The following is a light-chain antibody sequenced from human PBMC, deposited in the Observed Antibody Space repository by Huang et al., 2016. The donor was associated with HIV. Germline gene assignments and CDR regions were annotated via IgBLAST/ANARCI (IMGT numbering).Light chain of an antibody. V-gene: IGKV1-39*01. CDR2: AAS. J-gene: IGKJ4*01. CDR1: QSISSY. Sequence: DIQMTQSPSSLSASVGDRVTITCRASQSISSYLNWYQQNPGKAPKLLIYAASSLQSGVPSRFSGSGSGTDFTLTISSLQPEDFETYYCQQSYSMPLTFGGGTKVEIK. CDR3: QQSYSMPLT.